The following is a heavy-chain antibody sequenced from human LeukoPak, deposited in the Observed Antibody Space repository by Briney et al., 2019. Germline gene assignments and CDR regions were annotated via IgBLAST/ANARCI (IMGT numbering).Heavy chain of an antibody. V-gene: IGHV3-9*03. CDR1: GFTFDDYA. J-gene: IGHJ3*02. D-gene: IGHD6-13*01. CDR2: ISWNSGSI. Sequence: PGGSLRLSCAASGFTFDDYAMHWVRQAPGKGLEWVSGISWNSGSIGYADSVKGRFTISRDNAKNSLYLQMNSLRAEDMALYYCAKSRYSSSDDAFDIWGQGTMVTVSS. CDR3: AKSRYSSSDDAFDI.